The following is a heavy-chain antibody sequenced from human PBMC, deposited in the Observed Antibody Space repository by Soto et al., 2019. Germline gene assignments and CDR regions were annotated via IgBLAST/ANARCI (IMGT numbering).Heavy chain of an antibody. CDR3: MIGYCSTTTCPIPVFAFDY. Sequence: GGSLRLSCAASGFTFSSYAMSWVRQAPGKGLEWVSIASGGGFTTYYADSVRGRFTISRDNSKNTLYLQMNSLRAEDTAVYYCMIGYCSTTTCPIPVFAFDYWGLGTLVTVSS. D-gene: IGHD2-2*01. J-gene: IGHJ4*02. CDR2: ASGGGFTT. CDR1: GFTFSSYA. V-gene: IGHV3-23*01.